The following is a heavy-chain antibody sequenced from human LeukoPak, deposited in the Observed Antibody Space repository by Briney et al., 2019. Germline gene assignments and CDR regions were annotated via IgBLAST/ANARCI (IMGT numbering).Heavy chain of an antibody. CDR2: TYYRSKWNY. Sequence: SQTLSLTCVISGDSVSSNSAAWSWVRQSPSRGLEWLGRTYYRSKWNYDYAASVKSRIIINPDTSKNQFSLQLNSVTPEDTAVYYCARHGPHYDILTGNKYYFDYWGQGTLVTVSS. CDR1: GDSVSSNSAA. V-gene: IGHV6-1*01. CDR3: ARHGPHYDILTGNKYYFDY. D-gene: IGHD3-9*01. J-gene: IGHJ4*02.